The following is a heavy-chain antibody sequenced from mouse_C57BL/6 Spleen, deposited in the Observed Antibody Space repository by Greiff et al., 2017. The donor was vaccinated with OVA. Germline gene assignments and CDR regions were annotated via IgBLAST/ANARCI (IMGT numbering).Heavy chain of an antibody. J-gene: IGHJ1*03. D-gene: IGHD1-1*01. CDR1: GYAFSNSW. Sequence: VQLQESGPELVKPGASVKISCKASGYAFSNSWLNWVKQRPGKGLEWIGRIYPGDGDTNYNGKFKGKATLTADKSSSTAYMQLSSLTSEDSAVYFCERSFITTGYFDVWGTGTTVTVSS. CDR2: IYPGDGDT. CDR3: ERSFITTGYFDV. V-gene: IGHV1-82*01.